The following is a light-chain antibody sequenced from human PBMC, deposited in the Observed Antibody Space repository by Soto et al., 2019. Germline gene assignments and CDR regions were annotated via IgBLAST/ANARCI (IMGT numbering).Light chain of an antibody. Sequence: QSALTQPASVSGSPGQSITISCTGTSSDVGGYNYVSWYQQHPGKAPKLMIYDVSSRPSGVSYRFSGSKSGNTASLTISGLQAEDEADYYCSSYTSSNTRYVFGTGTKVTVL. CDR3: SSYTSSNTRYV. CDR2: DVS. V-gene: IGLV2-14*03. CDR1: SSDVGGYNY. J-gene: IGLJ1*01.